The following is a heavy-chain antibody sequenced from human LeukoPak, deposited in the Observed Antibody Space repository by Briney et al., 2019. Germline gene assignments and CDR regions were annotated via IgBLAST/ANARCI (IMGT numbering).Heavy chain of an antibody. CDR3: TRDYQLLYGYYFDY. Sequence: GGSLRLSCAASGFTSNYYSMTWVRQAPGKGLEWVSTISGGGGTTSYADSVKGRFTVSRDNSKSALYLQMNSLKTEDTAVYYCTRDYQLLYGYYFDYWGQGTLVTVSS. CDR1: GFTSNYYS. CDR2: ISGGGGTT. J-gene: IGHJ4*02. D-gene: IGHD2-2*02. V-gene: IGHV3-23*01.